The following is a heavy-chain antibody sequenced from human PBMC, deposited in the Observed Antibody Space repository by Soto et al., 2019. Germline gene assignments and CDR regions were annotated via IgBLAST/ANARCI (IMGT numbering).Heavy chain of an antibody. D-gene: IGHD2-2*01. CDR3: ARSRPQGSDLPGVIPWDALDV. Sequence: QVQLVQSGAEMKKPGSSVRVSCKASGGALSSSGITWVRQAPGQGLEWVAGVIPIFGTTKNARKFQGRVTVSADESTSTAYMELSSLTSEDTAVYFCARSRPQGSDLPGVIPWDALDVWGQGTLVTVSS. CDR1: GGALSSSG. V-gene: IGHV1-69*01. CDR2: VIPIFGTT. J-gene: IGHJ3*01.